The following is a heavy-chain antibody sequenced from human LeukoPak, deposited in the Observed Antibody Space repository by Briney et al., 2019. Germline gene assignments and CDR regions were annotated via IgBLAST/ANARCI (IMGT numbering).Heavy chain of an antibody. CDR3: ARGRTGTTNPDY. CDR2: ISWNSDSI. V-gene: IGHV3-9*01. J-gene: IGHJ4*02. CDR1: GFTFGDYA. D-gene: IGHD1-1*01. Sequence: GGSLRLPCAASGFTFGDYAMHWVRQAPGKGLEWVSGISWNSDSIGYADSVKGRFTISRDNAKNSLYLQMNSLRSEDTAVYYCARGRTGTTNPDYWGQGTLVTVSS.